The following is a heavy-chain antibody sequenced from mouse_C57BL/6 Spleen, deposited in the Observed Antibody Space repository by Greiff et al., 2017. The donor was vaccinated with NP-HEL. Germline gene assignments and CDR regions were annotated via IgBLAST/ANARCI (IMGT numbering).Heavy chain of an antibody. Sequence: EVTLVESGGDLVKPGGSLKLSCAASGFTFSSYGMSWVRQTPDKRLEWVATISSGGSYTYYPDSVKGRFTISRDNAKNTLYLQMSSLKSEDTAMYYCARQGWDEGFAYWGQGTLVTVSA. J-gene: IGHJ3*01. V-gene: IGHV5-6*01. CDR3: ARQGWDEGFAY. D-gene: IGHD4-1*01. CDR1: GFTFSSYG. CDR2: ISSGGSYT.